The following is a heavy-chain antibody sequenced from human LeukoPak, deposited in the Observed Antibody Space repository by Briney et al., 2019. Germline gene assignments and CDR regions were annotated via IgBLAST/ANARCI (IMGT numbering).Heavy chain of an antibody. CDR1: GFTFSRYA. CDR2: ISANDGST. J-gene: IGHJ4*02. D-gene: IGHD6-19*01. V-gene: IGHV3-23*01. Sequence: PGGSLRLSCAASGFTFSRYAMTWVRQAPGKGLEWVSAISANDGSTYYVDSVKGRFTTSRDFSKNTLFLQMNSLRAEDTAVYYCAKLTSGWFEDFWGQGTLVTVSS. CDR3: AKLTSGWFEDF.